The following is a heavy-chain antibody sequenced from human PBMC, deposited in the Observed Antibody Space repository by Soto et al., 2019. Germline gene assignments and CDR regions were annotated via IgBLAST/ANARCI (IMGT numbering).Heavy chain of an antibody. J-gene: IGHJ4*02. D-gene: IGHD6-13*01. CDR3: ARFAKEENPKVGSWYYFDY. Sequence: PSETLSLTCTVSVGSISGGGYFWNCFRQHPGKVLEWIGNLSYSGRTYYNPSLKSRVTISVDTSKNQFSLKLSSVTAADTAVYYCARFAKEENPKVGSWYYFDYWGKGTRVTVS. CDR1: VGSISGGGYF. V-gene: IGHV4-31*03. CDR2: LSYSGRT.